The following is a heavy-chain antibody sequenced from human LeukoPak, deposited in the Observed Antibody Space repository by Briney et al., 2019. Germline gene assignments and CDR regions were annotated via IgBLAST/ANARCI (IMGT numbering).Heavy chain of an antibody. CDR1: GFTFSSFW. J-gene: IGHJ4*02. D-gene: IGHD1-26*01. CDR2: IYSAGTT. V-gene: IGHV3-53*01. CDR3: ARDSTYYYFDY. Sequence: PGGSLRLSCAASGFTFSSFWMHWVRQAPGKGLEGVSIIYSAGTTYHYADSVKGRFTIPRDTSKNTVYLQMSSLRDEDTAIYYCARDSTYYYFDYWGQGTLVTVSS.